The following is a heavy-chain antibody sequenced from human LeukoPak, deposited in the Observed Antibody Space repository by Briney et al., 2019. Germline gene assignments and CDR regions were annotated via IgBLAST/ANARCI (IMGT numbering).Heavy chain of an antibody. J-gene: IGHJ6*03. CDR1: GYDFTSYA. CDR2: INAGNGNT. D-gene: IGHD4-11*01. CDR3: ARSWPDNDYSNRRAYYYYYYMDV. V-gene: IGHV1-3*01. Sequence: ASVKVSCKASGYDFTSYAMHWVRQAPGQRLEWMGWINAGNGNTKYSQKFQDRVTVTRDTSTSTAYMELSSLRSEDTAVYYCARSWPDNDYSNRRAYYYYYYMDVWGKGTTVTVSS.